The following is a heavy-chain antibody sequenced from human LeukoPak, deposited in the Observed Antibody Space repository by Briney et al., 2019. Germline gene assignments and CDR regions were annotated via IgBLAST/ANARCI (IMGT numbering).Heavy chain of an antibody. CDR3: AREGTAGTNLNWFDP. V-gene: IGHV4-59*01. D-gene: IGHD1-1*01. CDR1: GGSISSYY. CDR2: IYYSGST. J-gene: IGHJ5*02. Sequence: PSETLSLTCTVSGGSISSYYWTWIRQPPGKGLEWIGCIYYSGSTSYNPSLKSRVTTSVDTSKNQFSLKLSSVTAADTAVYYCAREGTAGTNLNWFDPWGQGTLVTVSS.